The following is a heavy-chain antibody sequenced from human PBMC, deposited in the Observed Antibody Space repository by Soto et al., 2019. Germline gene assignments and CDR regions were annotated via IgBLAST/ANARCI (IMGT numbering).Heavy chain of an antibody. CDR1: GGSISSGGYY. CDR3: ARXGVEWVSRYYYYYGMDV. J-gene: IGHJ6*02. CDR2: IYYSGST. V-gene: IGHV4-31*03. Sequence: PSETLSLTCTVSGGSISSGGYYWSWIRQHPGKGLEWIGYIYYSGSTYYNPSLKSRVTISVDTSKNQFSLKLSSVTAADTAVYYCARXGVEWVSRYYYYYGMDVWGQGTTVTVSS. D-gene: IGHD1-1*01.